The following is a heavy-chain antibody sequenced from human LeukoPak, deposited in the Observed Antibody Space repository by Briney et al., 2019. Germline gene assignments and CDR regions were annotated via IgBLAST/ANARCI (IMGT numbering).Heavy chain of an antibody. D-gene: IGHD3-22*01. CDR2: ISWNSGSV. J-gene: IGHJ4*02. CDR1: GFTFDDYA. V-gene: IGHV3-9*01. CDR3: AKDIGYDSSGYMN. Sequence: PGRSLRLSCAASGFTFDDYAMHWVRQAPGKGLEWVSGISWNSGSVGYADSVKGRFTISRDNAKNSLYLQMNSLSTEDTALYYCAKDIGYDSSGYMNWGQGTLVTVSS.